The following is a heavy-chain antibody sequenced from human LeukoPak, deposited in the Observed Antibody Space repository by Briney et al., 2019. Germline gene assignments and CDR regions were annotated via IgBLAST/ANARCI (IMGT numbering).Heavy chain of an antibody. CDR2: IYTSGST. CDR3: ARGPGGSSSSDFDY. D-gene: IGHD6-6*01. V-gene: IGHV4-61*02. J-gene: IGHJ4*02. Sequence: SETLSLTCTVSGGSISSGSYYWSWIRQPAGKGLEWIGRIYTSGSTNYNPSLKSRVTISVDTSKNQFSLKLSSVTAADTAAYYCARGPGGSSSSDFDYWGQGTLVTVSS. CDR1: GGSISSGSYY.